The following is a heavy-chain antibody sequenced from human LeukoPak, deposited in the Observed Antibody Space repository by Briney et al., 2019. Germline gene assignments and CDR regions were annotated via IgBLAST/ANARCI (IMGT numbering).Heavy chain of an antibody. J-gene: IGHJ6*03. V-gene: IGHV1-8*01. CDR2: MNPNSGNT. CDR3: ARRRYYDSSGYYYVPVYYYYYYMDV. Sequence: ASVKVSCKASGYTFTSYDINWVRQATGQGLEWMGWMNPNSGNTGYAQKFQGRVTMTRNTSISTAYMEPSSLRSEDTAVYYCARRRYYDSSGYYYVPVYYYYYYMDVWGKGTTVTVSS. D-gene: IGHD3-22*01. CDR1: GYTFTSYD.